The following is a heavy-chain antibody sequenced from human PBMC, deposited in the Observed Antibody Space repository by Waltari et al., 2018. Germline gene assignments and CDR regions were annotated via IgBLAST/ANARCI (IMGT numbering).Heavy chain of an antibody. J-gene: IGHJ4*02. CDR3: AREGGSSGYAGYFDS. CDR2: ISYDGSI. CDR1: GLTFGNHI. Sequence: QLQLVESGGGVVQPGRSLRRSCAAPGLTFGNHIIHWVRQAPGKGLEWVAAISYDGSIYYAESVKGRFTIAGDNSKTIVYLQLNSLRDEDTSIYYCAREGGSSGYAGYFDSWGPGTLVTVSS. V-gene: IGHV3-30*01. D-gene: IGHD6-25*01.